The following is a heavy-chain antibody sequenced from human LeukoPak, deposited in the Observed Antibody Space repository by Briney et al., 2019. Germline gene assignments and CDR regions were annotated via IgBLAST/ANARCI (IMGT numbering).Heavy chain of an antibody. CDR3: ARENTHDYGLLV. D-gene: IGHD4-17*01. CDR2: ISRSSSYI. CDR1: VDTFTNYS. Sequence: GGSLRLSCAQSVDTFTNYSMNWVRQAPGKGLEWVSSISRSSSYIYYAASVKGRFTISRDNAKNSLYLQMNSLRVGDTAVYYCARENTHDYGLLVWGQGTLVTVSS. V-gene: IGHV3-21*04. J-gene: IGHJ4*02.